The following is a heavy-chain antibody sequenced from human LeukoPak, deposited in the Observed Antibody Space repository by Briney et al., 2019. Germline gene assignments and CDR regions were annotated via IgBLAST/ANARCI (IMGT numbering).Heavy chain of an antibody. Sequence: PSETLSLTCIVSGGSISNYFWSWIRQPPGKGLEWIGNIYNTDNTNYNPSLKSRVTISLDTSKNQFSLKLNSVTAADTAVYFYANTKQWLAFDSWGQGTLVTVSS. CDR2: IYNTDNT. CDR3: ANTKQWLAFDS. CDR1: GGSISNYF. D-gene: IGHD6-19*01. V-gene: IGHV4-59*01. J-gene: IGHJ4*02.